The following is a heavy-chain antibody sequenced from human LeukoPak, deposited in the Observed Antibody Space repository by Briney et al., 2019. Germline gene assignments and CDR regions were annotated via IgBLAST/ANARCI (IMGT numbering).Heavy chain of an antibody. CDR2: INHSGST. CDR1: GFTLSSYS. V-gene: IGHV4-34*01. J-gene: IGHJ4*02. Sequence: PGGSLRLSCAASGFTLSSYSMNWVRQAPGKGLEWIGEINHSGSTNYNPSLKSRVTISVDTSKNQFSLKLSSVTAADTAVYYCARGGYYYDSSGYYYPVYYFDYWGQGTLVTVSS. D-gene: IGHD3-22*01. CDR3: ARGGYYYDSSGYYYPVYYFDY.